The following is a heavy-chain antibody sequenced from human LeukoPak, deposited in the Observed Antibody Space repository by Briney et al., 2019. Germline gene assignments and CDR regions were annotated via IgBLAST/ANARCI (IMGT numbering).Heavy chain of an antibody. CDR2: IIPILGIA. CDR3: ASDNSYGYFDY. V-gene: IGHV1-69*04. J-gene: IGHJ4*02. D-gene: IGHD5-18*01. Sequence: ASVKVSCKASAGNFSSYAISWVRQAPGQGLEWMGRIIPILGIANYAQKFQGRVTITADKSTSTAYMELSSLRSEDTAVYYCASDNSYGYFDYWGQGTLVTVSS. CDR1: AGNFSSYA.